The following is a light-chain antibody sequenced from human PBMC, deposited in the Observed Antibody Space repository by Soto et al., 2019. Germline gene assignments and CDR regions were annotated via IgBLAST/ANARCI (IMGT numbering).Light chain of an antibody. CDR2: GAS. CDR3: QQYGSSPLIT. CDR1: QSVSSSY. V-gene: IGKV3-20*01. Sequence: IVLTQSPGTLSLSPGERATLSCRASQSVSSSYLAWYQQKPRQAPRLLIYGASTRATGIPDRFSGSGSGTDFTLTISRLEPEDFAVYYCQQYGSSPLITFGQGTRLEIK. J-gene: IGKJ5*01.